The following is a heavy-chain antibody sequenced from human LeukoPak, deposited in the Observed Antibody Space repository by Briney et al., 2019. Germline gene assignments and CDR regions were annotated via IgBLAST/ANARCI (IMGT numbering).Heavy chain of an antibody. CDR2: ISSSSSTI. V-gene: IGHV3-48*01. D-gene: IGHD3-3*01. J-gene: IGHJ3*02. CDR3: ARVVITIFDPDAFDI. Sequence: PGGSLRLSCAASGFTFSSYSMNWVRQAPGKGLEWVSYISSSSSTIYYADSVKGRFTISRDNAKNSLYLQMNSLRAEDTAVYYWARVVITIFDPDAFDIWGQGTMVTVSS. CDR1: GFTFSSYS.